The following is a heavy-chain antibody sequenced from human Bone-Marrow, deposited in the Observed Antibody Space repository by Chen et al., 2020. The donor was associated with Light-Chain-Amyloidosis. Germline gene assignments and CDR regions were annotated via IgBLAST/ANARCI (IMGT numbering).Heavy chain of an antibody. CDR1: GSTFTSYD. J-gene: IGHJ6*03. V-gene: IGHV1-8*01. CDR3: ARTLGGLYYYYYYMDV. D-gene: IGHD2-15*01. Sequence: QVQLVQSGAEVKKPGASVKVSCKAAGSTFTSYDINWVRQATGQGLEWMGCMNPNSGNTGYAQKFQSRVTMTRNTSISTAYMELSSLRSEDTAVYYCARTLGGLYYYYYYMDVWGKGTTVTVSS. CDR2: MNPNSGNT.